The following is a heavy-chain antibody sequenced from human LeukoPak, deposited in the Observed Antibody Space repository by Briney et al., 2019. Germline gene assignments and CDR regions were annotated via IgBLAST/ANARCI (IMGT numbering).Heavy chain of an antibody. D-gene: IGHD1-26*01. J-gene: IGHJ4*02. CDR1: GGSFSGYY. CDR2: INHSGST. V-gene: IGHV4-34*01. Sequence: PSETLSLTCAVYGGSFSGYYWSWIRQPPGKGLEWIGEINHSGSTNYNPSLKSRVTMSVDTSKNQFSLKLSSVTAADTAVYYCARVVGYYFDYWGQGTLVTVSS. CDR3: ARVVGYYFDY.